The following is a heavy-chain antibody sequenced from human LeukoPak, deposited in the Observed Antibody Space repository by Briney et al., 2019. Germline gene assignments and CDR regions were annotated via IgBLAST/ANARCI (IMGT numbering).Heavy chain of an antibody. D-gene: IGHD4-17*01. Sequence: NPSGGRTNYAQKFEGRVIVTRDTSTSRVYMELYSLRSEDTAVYYCARGGRDYGDFLAGHWGQGTLVTVSS. CDR3: ARGGRDYGDFLAGH. V-gene: IGHV1-46*01. CDR2: NPSGGRT. J-gene: IGHJ4*02.